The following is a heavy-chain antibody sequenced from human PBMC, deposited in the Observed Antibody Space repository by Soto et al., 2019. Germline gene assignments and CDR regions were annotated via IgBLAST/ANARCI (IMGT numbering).Heavy chain of an antibody. CDR2: TYYRSKWYN. D-gene: IGHD3-3*01. CDR3: ARVHRTYYDFWSAYDY. CDR1: GDSVSSNSAA. V-gene: IGHV6-1*01. Sequence: QSQTLSLTCAISGDSVSSNSAAWNWIRQSPSRGLEWLGRTYYRSKWYNDYAVSVKSRITINPDTSKNQFSLQLNSVTPEDTAVYYCARVHRTYYDFWSAYDYWGQGTLVTVSS. J-gene: IGHJ4*02.